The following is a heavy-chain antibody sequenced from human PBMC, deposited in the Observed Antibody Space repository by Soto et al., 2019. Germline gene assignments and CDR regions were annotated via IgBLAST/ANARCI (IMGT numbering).Heavy chain of an antibody. CDR1: GFTFSSYA. D-gene: IGHD5-12*01. Sequence: PGGSLRLSCAASGFTFSSYAMHWVRQAPGKGLEWVAVISYDGSNKYYADSVNGRFTISRDNSKNTLYLQVNSRRAEDTAVYYCARDSGWLGAFDYWGQGTLVTVSS. CDR3: ARDSGWLGAFDY. J-gene: IGHJ4*02. CDR2: ISYDGSNK. V-gene: IGHV3-30-3*01.